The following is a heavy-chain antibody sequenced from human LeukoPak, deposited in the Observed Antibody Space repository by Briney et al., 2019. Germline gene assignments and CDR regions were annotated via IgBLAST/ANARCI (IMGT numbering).Heavy chain of an antibody. CDR1: GFTFSSYA. CDR3: AKEGKIVGASQFDY. J-gene: IGHJ4*02. D-gene: IGHD1-26*01. CDR2: ISGGGGNT. Sequence: GGSLRLSCAASGFTFSSYAMSWVRQAPGKGLEWVSAISGGGGNTYYADSVRGRFTISRDNSKNTLYLQMNSLRAEDTAVYYCAKEGKIVGASQFDYWGQGTLVTVSS. V-gene: IGHV3-23*01.